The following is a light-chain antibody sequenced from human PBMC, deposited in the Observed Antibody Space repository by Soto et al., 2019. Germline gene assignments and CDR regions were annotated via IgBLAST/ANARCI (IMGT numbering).Light chain of an antibody. Sequence: QSALTQPASVSGSPGQSITISCTGTSSDVGGYNYVSWYQQHPGKAPKLMIYDVSNRPSGVSNRFSGSKSGNTASLTISGLQAEDEADYYCSSFTSTSTWMFGGGTNDRP. J-gene: IGLJ3*02. V-gene: IGLV2-14*03. CDR1: SSDVGGYNY. CDR2: DVS. CDR3: SSFTSTSTWM.